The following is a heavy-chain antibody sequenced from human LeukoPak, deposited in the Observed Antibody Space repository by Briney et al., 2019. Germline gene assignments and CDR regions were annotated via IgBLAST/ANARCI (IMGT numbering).Heavy chain of an antibody. CDR1: GFTSSSYS. CDR2: ISGSNSYI. V-gene: IGHV3-21*04. D-gene: IGHD3-9*01. Sequence: PGGSLRLSCAASGFTSSSYSMNWVRQAPGKGLEWVSSISGSNSYIYYADSMKGRFTISRDNSNNTLYLQMNSLRVEDTAVYYCARFSLPGYYNGGYYFDSWGQGTLVTVSS. J-gene: IGHJ4*02. CDR3: ARFSLPGYYNGGYYFDS.